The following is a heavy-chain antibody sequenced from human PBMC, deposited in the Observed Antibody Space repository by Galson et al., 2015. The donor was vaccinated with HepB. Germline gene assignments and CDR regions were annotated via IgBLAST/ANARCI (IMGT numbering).Heavy chain of an antibody. Sequence: SVKVSCKASGYSFTNYAMHWVRQAPGQRLEWMGWINTGNGNTKFSQRFQDRVTLTRDTSASKVYMELSSLRSEDTSVYYCAREGGTGGYSYGIYYFDYWGQGTLVTVSS. CDR3: AREGGTGGYSYGIYYFDY. J-gene: IGHJ4*02. CDR2: INTGNGNT. D-gene: IGHD5-18*01. V-gene: IGHV1-3*04. CDR1: GYSFTNYA.